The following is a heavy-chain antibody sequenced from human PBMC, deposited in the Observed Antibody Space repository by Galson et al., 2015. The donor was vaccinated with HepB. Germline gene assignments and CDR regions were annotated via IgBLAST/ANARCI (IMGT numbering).Heavy chain of an antibody. CDR2: ISSSSSYI. Sequence: SLRLSCAASGFTFSSYSMNWVRQAPGKGLEWVSSISSSSSYIYYADSVKGRFTISRDNAKSSLYLQMNSLRAEDTAVYYCARGSSWSSPPLDYWGQGTLVTVSS. CDR1: GFTFSSYS. D-gene: IGHD6-13*01. J-gene: IGHJ4*02. CDR3: ARGSSWSSPPLDY. V-gene: IGHV3-21*01.